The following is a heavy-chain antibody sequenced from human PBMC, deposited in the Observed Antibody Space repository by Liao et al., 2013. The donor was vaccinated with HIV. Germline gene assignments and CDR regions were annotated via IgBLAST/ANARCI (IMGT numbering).Heavy chain of an antibody. CDR1: GGSISSYY. CDR3: AGFDYSTYKFDY. J-gene: IGHJ4*02. V-gene: IGHV4-4*07. CDR2: IYTSGST. D-gene: IGHD4-11*01. Sequence: QVQLQESGPGLVKPSETLSLTCTVSGGSISSYYWSWIRQPAGKGLEWIGRIYTSGSTNYNPSLKSRVSISADTSSNHVSLKLTSVTAADTAVYYCAGFDYSTYKFDYWGQGTLVTVSS.